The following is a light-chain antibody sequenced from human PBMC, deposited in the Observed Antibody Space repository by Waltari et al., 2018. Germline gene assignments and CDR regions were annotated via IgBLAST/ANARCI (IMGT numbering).Light chain of an antibody. V-gene: IGKV3-11*01. J-gene: IGKJ4*01. CDR2: DAS. CDR3: QKYGSTPRP. Sequence: EIVLTQSPVTLSLSPGDTATLSCRASQSIGSYLAWYQRKPGQAPRLLIYDASNRAAGIPPRFSGGGAGTDFTLTISGLEPEDFAVYYCQKYGSTPRPFGGGTKVEV. CDR1: QSIGSY.